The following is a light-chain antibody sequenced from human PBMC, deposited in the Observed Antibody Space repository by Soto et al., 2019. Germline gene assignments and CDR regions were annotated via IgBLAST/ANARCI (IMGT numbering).Light chain of an antibody. CDR1: SSDVGGYNY. CDR3: SSYAGSNNLG. V-gene: IGLV2-8*01. CDR2: EVS. J-gene: IGLJ2*01. Sequence: QSVLTQPPSASGSPGQSVTISCTGTSSDVGGYNYVSWYQQHPGKAPKRMIYEVSKRPSGVPDRFSGSKSGNTASLTVSGLQAEDEAEYYCSSYAGSNNLGFGGGTKLTVL.